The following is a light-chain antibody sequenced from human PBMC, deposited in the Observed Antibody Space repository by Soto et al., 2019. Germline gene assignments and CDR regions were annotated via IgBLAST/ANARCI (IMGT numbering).Light chain of an antibody. CDR3: ATWDDSLSGPV. V-gene: IGLV1-44*01. CDR1: NSNVGNNT. J-gene: IGLJ3*02. Sequence: QLVLTQPPSASGTPGQRVTISCSGSNSNVGNNTVNWYQQLPGTAPKLLIESNNERPSGVPDRFSGSKSATSASLAISGLQSEDEADYYCATWDDSLSGPVFGGGTKVTVL. CDR2: SNN.